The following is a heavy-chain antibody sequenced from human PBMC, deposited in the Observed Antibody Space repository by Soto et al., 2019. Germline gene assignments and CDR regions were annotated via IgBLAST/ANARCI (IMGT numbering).Heavy chain of an antibody. Sequence: GGSLRLSCAASGFTFSDYYMSWIRQAPGKGLEWVSYISSSGSTIYYAYSVKGRFTISRDNAKNSLYLQMNSLRAEDTAVYSCARDRDDFWSGYYYYYYGMDVWGQGTTVTVSS. D-gene: IGHD3-3*01. CDR3: ARDRDDFWSGYYYYYYGMDV. CDR2: ISSSGSTI. V-gene: IGHV3-11*01. CDR1: GFTFSDYY. J-gene: IGHJ6*02.